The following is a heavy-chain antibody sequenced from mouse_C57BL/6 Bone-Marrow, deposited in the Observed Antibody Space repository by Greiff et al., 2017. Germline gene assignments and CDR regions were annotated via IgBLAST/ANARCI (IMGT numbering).Heavy chain of an antibody. J-gene: IGHJ2*01. Sequence: QVQLQQPGAELVKPGASVKLSCKASGYTFTSYWMQWVKQRPGQGLEWIGEIDPSDSYTNYNQKFKGKATLTVDTSSSTAYMQLSSLTSEDSAVYYCARKLFDYWGQGTTPTVSS. D-gene: IGHD1-1*02. CDR2: IDPSDSYT. CDR3: ARKLFDY. V-gene: IGHV1-50*01. CDR1: GYTFTSYW.